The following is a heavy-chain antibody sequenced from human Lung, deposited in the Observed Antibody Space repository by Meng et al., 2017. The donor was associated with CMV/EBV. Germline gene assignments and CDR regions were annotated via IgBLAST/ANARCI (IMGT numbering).Heavy chain of an antibody. CDR3: ARGLADSDPFIYCYYGRDV. Sequence: SETXSLXCAVYGGSFSGYYCTWIRQSPRKGQEWIGDINHSGSTNYNPSLKGRVTISVDTSKKQCSLKLSSVTAEDTAVYYCARGLADSDPFIYCYYGRDVWXQETXVTVAS. CDR2: INHSGST. V-gene: IGHV4-34*01. J-gene: IGHJ6*02. CDR1: GGSFSGYY. D-gene: IGHD2-21*01.